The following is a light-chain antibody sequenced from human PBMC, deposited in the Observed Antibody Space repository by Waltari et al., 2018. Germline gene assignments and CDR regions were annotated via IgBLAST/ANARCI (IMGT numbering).Light chain of an antibody. J-gene: IGLJ2*01. CDR1: SGDVGNDNL. CDR2: GVN. Sequence: QSTLTQPASVSGSLGQSITISCIGTSGDVGNDNLCSWYQQHPGKAPKFMIYGVNKRPSGVSNRFSGSKSGNTASLTISGLQGEDEAIYFCSSYAAYNTVIFGGGTKVTVL. V-gene: IGLV2-23*02. CDR3: SSYAAYNTVI.